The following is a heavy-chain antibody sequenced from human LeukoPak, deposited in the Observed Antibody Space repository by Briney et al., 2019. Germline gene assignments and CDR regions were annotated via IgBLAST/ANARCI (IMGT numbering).Heavy chain of an antibody. CDR1: GITFSSYG. CDR3: AKGRHGDYGRNFDY. D-gene: IGHD4-17*01. Sequence: GGTLRLSCAASGITFSSYGMHWVRQAPGKGLEWVAFIRYDGSNKYYADSVKGRFTISRDNSKNTLYLQMNSLRAEDTAVYYCAKGRHGDYGRNFDYWGQGTLVTVSS. J-gene: IGHJ4*02. V-gene: IGHV3-30*02. CDR2: IRYDGSNK.